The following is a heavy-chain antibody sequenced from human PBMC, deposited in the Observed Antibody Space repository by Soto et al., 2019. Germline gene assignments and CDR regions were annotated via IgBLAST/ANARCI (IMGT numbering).Heavy chain of an antibody. V-gene: IGHV2-5*02. D-gene: IGHD6-19*01. J-gene: IGHJ4*02. CDR3: AHGSGWLFDY. CDR2: IYWDGDE. Sequence: QITLKESGPTMVKPTQTLTLTCAFTGFSLSSRHVAVGWIRQPPGKAPEWLALIYWDGDEHYSPSLKSRLTLTEDTSKNQVILTMADMDPEDTATYFCAHGSGWLFDYWGQGTLVTVSS. CDR1: GFSLSSRHVA.